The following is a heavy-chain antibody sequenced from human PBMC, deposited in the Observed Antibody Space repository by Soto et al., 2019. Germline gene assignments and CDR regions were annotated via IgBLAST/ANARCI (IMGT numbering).Heavy chain of an antibody. Sequence: ASVKVSCKASGGTFSSYAISWVRQAPGQGLEWMGGIIPIFGTANYAQKFQGRVTITADESTSTAYMELSSLRSEDTAVYYCARDPTARGARGGMDVWGQGTTVTVSS. J-gene: IGHJ6*02. D-gene: IGHD5-18*01. V-gene: IGHV1-69*13. CDR2: IIPIFGTA. CDR3: ARDPTARGARGGMDV. CDR1: GGTFSSYA.